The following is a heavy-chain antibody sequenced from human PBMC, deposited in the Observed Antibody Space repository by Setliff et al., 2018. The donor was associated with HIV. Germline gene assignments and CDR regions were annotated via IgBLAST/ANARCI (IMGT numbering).Heavy chain of an antibody. CDR1: GGSISSGSYY. J-gene: IGHJ3*02. CDR2: IYTSGST. D-gene: IGHD3-22*01. Sequence: PSETLSLTCTVSGGSISSGSYYWSWIRQPAGKGLEWIGHIYTSGSTNYNPSLKSRVTISVDTSKNQFSLKLSSVTAADTAVYYCARDSYYYDSSGYYYSDAFDIWGQGTMVTVSS. CDR3: ARDSYYYDSSGYYYSDAFDI. V-gene: IGHV4-61*09.